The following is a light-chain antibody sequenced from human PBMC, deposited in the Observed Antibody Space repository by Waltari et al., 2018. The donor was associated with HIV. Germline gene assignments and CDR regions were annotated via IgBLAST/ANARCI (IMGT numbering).Light chain of an antibody. V-gene: IGLV6-57*01. Sequence: NFMLTQPHSVSESPGKTVTISCTRSSGSIASNYVQWYQQRPGSSPTHVNYEDNQRPSWVPDRFSGSIDSSSDSASLTIAGLKTEDEADYYCQSYDSSNWVFGGGTKLTVL. CDR2: EDN. CDR1: SGSIASNY. CDR3: QSYDSSNWV. J-gene: IGLJ3*02.